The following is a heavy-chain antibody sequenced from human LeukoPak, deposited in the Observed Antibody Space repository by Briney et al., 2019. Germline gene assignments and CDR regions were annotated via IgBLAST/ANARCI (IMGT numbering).Heavy chain of an antibody. CDR3: ARTAYDYVWGSYRYKYYFDY. J-gene: IGHJ4*02. CDR1: GYSISSGFY. V-gene: IGHV4-38-2*02. Sequence: PSETLSLTCTVSGYSISSGFYWGWIRQPPGKGLEWIGSIYHRGSTYYNPSLKSRVTISLDTSKNQFSLKLSSVTAADTAVYYCARTAYDYVWGSYRYKYYFDYWGQGTLVTVSS. D-gene: IGHD3-16*02. CDR2: IYHRGST.